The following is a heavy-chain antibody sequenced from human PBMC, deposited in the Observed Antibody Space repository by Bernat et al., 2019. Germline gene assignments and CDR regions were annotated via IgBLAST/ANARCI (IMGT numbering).Heavy chain of an antibody. CDR3: ARGIVALPRYFDY. Sequence: QVQLQESGPGLVKPSQTLSLTCTVSGVSIRSGGHYWTWIRQLPGKGLEWVGYIYYSGSTSYNPSLKSRITISIDTSKNQFSLKLSSVTAADMAVYYCARGIVALPRYFDYWGQGTLVTVSS. V-gene: IGHV4-31*03. CDR2: IYYSGST. CDR1: GVSIRSGGHY. J-gene: IGHJ4*02. D-gene: IGHD6-6*01.